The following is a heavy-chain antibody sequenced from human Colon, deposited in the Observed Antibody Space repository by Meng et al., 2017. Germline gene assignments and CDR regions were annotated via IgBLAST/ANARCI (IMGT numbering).Heavy chain of an antibody. D-gene: IGHD4-17*01. CDR1: GGSISSGDYY. J-gene: IGHJ5*02. Sequence: VRLQGLGPGLVQPSQTRSLTCPVSGGSISSGDYYWSWIRQPPGKGLEWIGYIYYSGSTYSNASLKSRVTISIDRSKNQFSLKLSSVTAADTAVYYCARDRKHYGERGWFDPWGQGTLVTVSS. CDR2: IYYSGST. V-gene: IGHV4-30-4*01. CDR3: ARDRKHYGERGWFDP.